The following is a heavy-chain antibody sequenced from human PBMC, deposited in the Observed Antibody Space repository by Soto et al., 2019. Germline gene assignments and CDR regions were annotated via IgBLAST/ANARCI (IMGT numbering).Heavy chain of an antibody. CDR3: ARGKQQLVMKPHYFDY. CDR2: IIPIFGTA. Sequence: GASVKVSCKASGGTFSSYAISWVRQAPGQGLEWMGGIIPIFGTANYAQKFQGRVTITADESTSTAYMELSSLRSEDTAVYYCARGKQQLVMKPHYFDYWGQGTLVTVSS. CDR1: GGTFSSYA. V-gene: IGHV1-69*13. J-gene: IGHJ4*02. D-gene: IGHD6-13*01.